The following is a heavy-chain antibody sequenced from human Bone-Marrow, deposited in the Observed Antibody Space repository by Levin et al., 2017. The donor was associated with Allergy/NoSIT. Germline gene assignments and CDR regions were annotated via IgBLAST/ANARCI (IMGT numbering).Heavy chain of an antibody. CDR2: ISGSGGST. Sequence: GGSLRLSCAASGFTFSSYAMSWVRQAPGKGLEWVSAISGSGGSTYYADSVKGRFTISRDNSKNTLYLQMNSLRAEDTAVYYCAKGILWFGELASRAFDIWGQGTMVTVSS. CDR1: GFTFSSYA. J-gene: IGHJ3*02. V-gene: IGHV3-23*01. D-gene: IGHD3-10*01. CDR3: AKGILWFGELASRAFDI.